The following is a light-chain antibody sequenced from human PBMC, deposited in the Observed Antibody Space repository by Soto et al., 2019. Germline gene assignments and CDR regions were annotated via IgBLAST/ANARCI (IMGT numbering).Light chain of an antibody. CDR2: KAS. CDR1: QSISSW. Sequence: DIQMTQSPSTLSASVGDRVTITCRTSQSISSWLAWYQQKPGKAPNLLISKASSLESGVPSRFSGSGSGTEFTLTISSLQPDGFATYYCQQYNTYSTFGQGTKVEIK. CDR3: QQYNTYST. V-gene: IGKV1-5*03. J-gene: IGKJ1*01.